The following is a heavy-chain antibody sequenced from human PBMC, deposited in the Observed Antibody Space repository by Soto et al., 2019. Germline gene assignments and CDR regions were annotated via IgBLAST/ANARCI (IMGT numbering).Heavy chain of an antibody. J-gene: IGHJ6*03. V-gene: IGHV4-34*01. Sequence: QVQLQQWGAGLLKPSETLSLTCAVYGGSSVVTRWAWTARPPGRGLDGTGEINDSGNINYNPSLKSRVTILLDTPKKQISLKLSSVTAADSAVYYCARGLILWFGELSRRGGYYYYMDVWGKGTTVTVSS. D-gene: IGHD3-10*01. CDR2: INDSGNI. CDR3: ARGLILWFGELSRRGGYYYYMDV. CDR1: GGSSVVTR.